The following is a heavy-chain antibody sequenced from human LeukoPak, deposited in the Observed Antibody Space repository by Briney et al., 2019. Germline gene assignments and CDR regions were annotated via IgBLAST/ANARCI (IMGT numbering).Heavy chain of an antibody. CDR1: GYSFTGYY. CDR2: INPNSGDT. J-gene: IGHJ6*03. V-gene: IGHV1-2*06. D-gene: IGHD3-10*01. Sequence: ASVKVSCKASGYSFTGYYIHWVRQAPGQGLEWMGRINPNSGDTNYAQKFQGEVTMTRDTSISTAYMELSRLRSDDTAVYYCARGVTGIYYYYYMDVWGKGTTVTVSS. CDR3: ARGVTGIYYYYYMDV.